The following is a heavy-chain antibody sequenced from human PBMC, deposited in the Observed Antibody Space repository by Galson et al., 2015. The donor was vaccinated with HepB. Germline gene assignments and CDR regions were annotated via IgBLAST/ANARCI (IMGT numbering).Heavy chain of an antibody. CDR1: GFTFNYYA. Sequence: SLRLSCAASGFTFNYYAMTWVRQAPGKGLEWVSGISGSGDRTYFADSVKGRFTISRDNSKNTIYLQMNTLRAEDTAVYYCVKFSYQILIRGVRYFDFWGQGTLVSVSS. CDR2: ISGSGDRT. J-gene: IGHJ4*02. D-gene: IGHD3-10*01. CDR3: VKFSYQILIRGVRYFDF. V-gene: IGHV3-23*01.